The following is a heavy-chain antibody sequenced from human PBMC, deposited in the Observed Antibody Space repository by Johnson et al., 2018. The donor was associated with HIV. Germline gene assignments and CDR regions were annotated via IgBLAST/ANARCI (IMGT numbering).Heavy chain of an antibody. CDR1: GFTFSSYW. CDR2: IKQDGSDK. CDR3: AKDHGGDYGDFVRTLDTFDL. Sequence: VQLLESGGGLVQPGGSLRLSCAASGFTFSSYWMSWVRQAPGKGLEWVANIKQDGSDKYYVDSVKGRFTISRDNSKNTLFLQMNSLRAEDTAIFYCAKDHGGDYGDFVRTLDTFDLWGRGTMVAVSS. J-gene: IGHJ3*01. V-gene: IGHV3-7*03. D-gene: IGHD4-17*01.